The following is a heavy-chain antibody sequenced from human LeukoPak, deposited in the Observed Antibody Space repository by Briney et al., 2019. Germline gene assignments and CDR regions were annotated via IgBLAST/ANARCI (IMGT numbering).Heavy chain of an antibody. J-gene: IGHJ3*02. CDR3: ARAPRGLLLPISDAFDI. D-gene: IGHD2-15*01. V-gene: IGHV3-30*03. CDR2: ISYDGSSK. Sequence: GGSLRLSCAASGFTFSSYGMRWGRQAPGKGLLCVAVISYDGSSKYYAESVKGRVTISRDNSKNTLYLQMNSVRAEDTAVYYCARAPRGLLLPISDAFDIWGQGTMVTVSS. CDR1: GFTFSSYG.